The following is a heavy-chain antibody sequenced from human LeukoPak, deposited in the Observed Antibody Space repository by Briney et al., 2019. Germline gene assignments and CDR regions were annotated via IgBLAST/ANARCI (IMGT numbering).Heavy chain of an antibody. CDR2: ISSSASSI. D-gene: IGHD3-9*01. Sequence: GGSLRLSCAASGFTFSDYYMTWIRQAPGKGLDWVSYISSSASSIYYADSVKGRFTISRDNAKNSLYLQMNGLSAEDTAVYYCARAIYDGFDIWGQGTMVTVSS. CDR3: ARAIYDGFDI. V-gene: IGHV3-11*04. J-gene: IGHJ3*02. CDR1: GFTFSDYY.